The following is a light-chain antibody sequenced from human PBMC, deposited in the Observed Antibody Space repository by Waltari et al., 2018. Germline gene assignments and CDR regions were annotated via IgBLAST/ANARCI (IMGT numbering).Light chain of an antibody. CDR1: SLRSYY. J-gene: IGLJ2*01. V-gene: IGLV3-19*01. CDR2: DKN. CDR3: HSRDASGVGGS. Sequence: SSELTQDPAVSVAMGQTVRITCQGDSLRSYYASWYQQRPGQAPILVRYDKNNRPSGGPDRFSGSSSDNTASLTITGAQAEDEASYYCHSRDASGVGGSFGGGTKLTVL.